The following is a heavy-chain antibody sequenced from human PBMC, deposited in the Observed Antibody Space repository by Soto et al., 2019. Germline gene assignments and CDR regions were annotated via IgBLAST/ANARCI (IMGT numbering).Heavy chain of an antibody. CDR2: ITDHDGDA. Sequence: GGSLRLSCVASGLTFGSRAMSWVRQAPGEGLQWVATITDHDGDAKYADSVRGRFVISRDNSKKTLYLQMTSLTAEDSAMYFCARGSTESYPGSRTFDFWGRGTLVTVSS. CDR1: GLTFGSRA. CDR3: ARGSTESYPGSRTFDF. V-gene: IGHV3-23*01. J-gene: IGHJ4*02. D-gene: IGHD3-10*01.